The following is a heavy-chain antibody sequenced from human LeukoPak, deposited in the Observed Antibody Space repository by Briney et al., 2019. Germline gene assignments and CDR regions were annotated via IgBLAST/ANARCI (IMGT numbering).Heavy chain of an antibody. J-gene: IGHJ6*02. Sequence: ASVKVSCKASGYTFTSYGISWVRQAPGQGLEWMGWINAYNGNTNYAQKLQGRVTMTTDTSTSTAYMELRSLRSDDTAVYYCARDLRDIVVIRYYYYGMDVWGQGTTVTVSS. D-gene: IGHD2-15*01. V-gene: IGHV1-18*01. CDR2: INAYNGNT. CDR3: ARDLRDIVVIRYYYYGMDV. CDR1: GYTFTSYG.